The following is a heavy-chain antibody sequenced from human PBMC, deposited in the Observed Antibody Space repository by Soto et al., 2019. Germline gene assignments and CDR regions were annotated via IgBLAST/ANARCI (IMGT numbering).Heavy chain of an antibody. V-gene: IGHV1-69*01. CDR1: GGTFSSYA. Sequence: QVQLVQSGAEVQKPGSSVKVSCKASGGTFSSYAISWVRQAPGQGLEWMGGIIPIFGTAHYAQKFQGRVTITAEESTSRAYMEVSSLRSAETTVYYCARETAGNLGYCRSTSCPDYYDYYGMDVWGQGTTVTVAS. CDR3: ARETAGNLGYCRSTSCPDYYDYYGMDV. J-gene: IGHJ6*01. D-gene: IGHD2-2*01. CDR2: IIPIFGTA.